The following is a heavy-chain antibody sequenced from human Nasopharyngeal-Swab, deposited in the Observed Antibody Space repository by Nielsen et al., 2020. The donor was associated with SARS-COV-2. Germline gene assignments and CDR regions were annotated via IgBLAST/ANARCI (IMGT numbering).Heavy chain of an antibody. Sequence: SVKVSCKAPGYTSPCYVLNWVRQAPGQGPEYIVWLSTQTGAPTYAQAFTGRFVISLDTSVSTTYLQISSLKADDTAVYYCARENQEYANIWIDYWGQGTQVTVSS. CDR2: LSTQTGAP. CDR3: ARENQEYANIWIDY. D-gene: IGHD1-1*01. V-gene: IGHV7-4-1*02. J-gene: IGHJ4*02. CDR1: GYTSPCYV.